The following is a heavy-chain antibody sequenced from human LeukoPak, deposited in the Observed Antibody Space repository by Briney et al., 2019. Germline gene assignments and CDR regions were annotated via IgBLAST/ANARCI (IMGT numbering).Heavy chain of an antibody. CDR1: GGSISSSNYY. CDR3: ARVSIAARGTYFDY. D-gene: IGHD6-6*01. CDR2: IFYSGST. Sequence: SETLSLTCTVSGGSISSSNYYWGWIRQPPGKGLEWIGSIFYSGSTYYNPSLKSRVTISVDTSKNQFSLKLSSVTAADTAVYYCARVSIAARGTYFDYWGQGTLVTVSS. J-gene: IGHJ4*02. V-gene: IGHV4-39*07.